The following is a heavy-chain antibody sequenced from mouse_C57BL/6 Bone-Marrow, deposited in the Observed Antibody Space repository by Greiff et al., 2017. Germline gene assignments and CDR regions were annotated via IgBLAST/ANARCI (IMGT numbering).Heavy chain of an antibody. D-gene: IGHD1-1*01. CDR2: ISDGGSYT. V-gene: IGHV5-4*01. J-gene: IGHJ4*01. Sequence: EVQLVESGGGLVKPGGSLKLSCEASGFTFSSYAMSWVRQTPEKRLEWVATISDGGSYTYYPDNVKGRFTISSDNAKHNLYLQMSHLKSEDTAMYYCAREGVLRDRYYAMDYWGQGTSVTVST. CDR3: AREGVLRDRYYAMDY. CDR1: GFTFSSYA.